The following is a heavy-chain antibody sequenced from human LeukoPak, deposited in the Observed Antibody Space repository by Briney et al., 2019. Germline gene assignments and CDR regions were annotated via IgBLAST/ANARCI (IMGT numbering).Heavy chain of an antibody. D-gene: IGHD3-3*01. Sequence: PSETLSLTCTVSGASVSSHYWSWIRQPPGKGLEWIGCVSYSGGTNYNPSLKSRVTISLDTSKDQFSLRLNSVTAADTAVYYCAGLSTYYDFWSPLDYWVQGTLVTVSS. CDR3: AGLSTYYDFWSPLDY. J-gene: IGHJ4*02. CDR2: VSYSGGT. CDR1: GASVSSHY. V-gene: IGHV4-59*02.